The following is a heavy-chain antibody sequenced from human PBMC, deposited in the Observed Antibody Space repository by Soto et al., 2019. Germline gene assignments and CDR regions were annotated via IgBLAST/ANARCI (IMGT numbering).Heavy chain of an antibody. Sequence: EVQLVESGGGLVQPGGSLRLSCAASGFTVSSNYMNWVRQAPGKGLEWVSIIYDTGSTYYADSVKGRFTISRDNSKNTLYLLMNSLRAEDTAVYYCARGIAPRRHFDSWGQGTLVTVSS. V-gene: IGHV3-66*01. CDR1: GFTVSSNY. D-gene: IGHD6-6*01. CDR3: ARGIAPRRHFDS. CDR2: IYDTGST. J-gene: IGHJ4*02.